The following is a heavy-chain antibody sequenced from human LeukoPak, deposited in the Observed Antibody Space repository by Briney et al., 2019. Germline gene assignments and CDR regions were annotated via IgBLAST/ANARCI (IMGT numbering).Heavy chain of an antibody. CDR2: IYTGGGT. V-gene: IGHV4-4*07. J-gene: IGHJ4*02. D-gene: IGHD6-13*01. CDR1: GGSISSYY. CDR3: AREGGYSSSDFDY. Sequence: SETLSLTCTASGGSISSYYWSWIRQPAGKGLEWIGRIYTGGGTNYNPSLKSRVTMSVDTSKNQFSLKLSSVTAADTAVYYCAREGGYSSSDFDYWGQGTLVTVSS.